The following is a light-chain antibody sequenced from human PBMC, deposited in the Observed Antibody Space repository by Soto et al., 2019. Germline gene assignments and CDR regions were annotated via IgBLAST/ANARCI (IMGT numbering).Light chain of an antibody. J-gene: IGLJ3*02. Sequence: QSVLTQTPSASGTAGQTVTISCSGSRSNIGNNAVSWYQQFPGTAPKLLFYKNNQRPSGVPDRFSGSKSGTSASLAISGLRSEDEADYYCATWDDSLNARGVFGGGTKLTVL. CDR1: RSNIGNNA. CDR2: KNN. CDR3: ATWDDSLNARGV. V-gene: IGLV1-44*01.